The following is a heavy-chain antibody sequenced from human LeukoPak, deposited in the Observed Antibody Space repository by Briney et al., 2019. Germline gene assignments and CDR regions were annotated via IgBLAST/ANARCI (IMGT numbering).Heavy chain of an antibody. J-gene: IGHJ4*02. CDR3: ARGTKKDSSGWYWTFDY. D-gene: IGHD6-19*01. V-gene: IGHV1-18*01. CDR2: INGYNGNT. Sequence: GASVKVSCKASGYTFTNYGIHWVRQAPGQGPEWMGWINGYNGNTNYAQKLQGRVTMTIDTSTSTAYMELRSLRSDDTAVYYCARGTKKDSSGWYWTFDYWGQGTLVTVSS. CDR1: GYTFTNYG.